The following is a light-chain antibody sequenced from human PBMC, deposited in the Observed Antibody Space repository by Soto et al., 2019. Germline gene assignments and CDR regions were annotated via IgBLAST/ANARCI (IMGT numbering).Light chain of an antibody. CDR3: QQYMTYPYA. J-gene: IGKJ1*01. Sequence: DIQMTQSPSTLSASVGDRVTITCRASQSTSTWLAWYQQRPGKTPKLLISEASKLESGVPSRFSGSGSGTEFTLTISSLQPDDFATYYCQQYMTYPYAFGHGTKVEIK. V-gene: IGKV1-5*03. CDR1: QSTSTW. CDR2: EAS.